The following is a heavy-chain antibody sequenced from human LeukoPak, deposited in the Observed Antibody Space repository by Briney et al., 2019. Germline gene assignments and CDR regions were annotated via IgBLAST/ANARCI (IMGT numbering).Heavy chain of an antibody. CDR1: GGSVSSGSYY. J-gene: IGHJ4*02. CDR2: IYYSGST. V-gene: IGHV4-61*01. Sequence: PETLSRTCTVSGGSVSSGSYYWSWIRQPPGKGLEWIGYIYYSGSTNYNPSLKSRVTISVDTSKNQFSLKLSSVTAADTAVYYCARLYSSGWYFDYWGQGTLVTVSS. CDR3: ARLYSSGWYFDY. D-gene: IGHD6-19*01.